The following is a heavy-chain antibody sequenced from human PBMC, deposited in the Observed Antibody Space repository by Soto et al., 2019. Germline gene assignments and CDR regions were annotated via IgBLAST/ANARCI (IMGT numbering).Heavy chain of an antibody. J-gene: IGHJ6*02. Sequence: QVQLVQSGAEVKKPGSSVKVSCKASGGTFSTDSISWVRQAPGQGLEWMGGIIPMFGTANNAQKFQGRVTSTADESNRTAYMELSSLRSEDPAVYFCAREIDGYYGMDVWGQGTTVSVA. CDR3: AREIDGYYGMDV. CDR1: GGTFSTDS. V-gene: IGHV1-69*12. CDR2: IIPMFGTA.